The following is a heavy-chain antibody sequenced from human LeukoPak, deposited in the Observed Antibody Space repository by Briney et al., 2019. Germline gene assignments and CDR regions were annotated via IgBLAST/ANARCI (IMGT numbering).Heavy chain of an antibody. V-gene: IGHV3-48*03. CDR1: RFTLSSYE. D-gene: IGHD6-19*01. Sequence: PGGSLRLSCAASRFTLSSYEMNWVRQAPGKGLEWASYISSSGSTIYYADSVKGRFTISRDNAKNSLYLQMNSLRAEDTAVYYCARTPLSIAVAVDYWGQGTLVTVSS. CDR2: ISSSGSTI. J-gene: IGHJ4*02. CDR3: ARTPLSIAVAVDY.